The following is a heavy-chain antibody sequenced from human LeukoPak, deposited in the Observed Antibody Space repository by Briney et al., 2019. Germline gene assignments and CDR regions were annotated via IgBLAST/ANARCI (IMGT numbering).Heavy chain of an antibody. CDR3: AKARTGFYYGPDTFDI. J-gene: IGHJ3*02. CDR2: ISWNSGTI. CDR1: GFIFDDYA. V-gene: IGHV3-9*03. Sequence: PGRSVRLSCAASGFIFDDYAMHWIRHSPGKGLEWVWGISWNSGTIVYADSMKGRFTISRDNDKNSLYLQMNTLRAEHMAFYYCAKARTGFYYGPDTFDIWGQGPVITVSA. D-gene: IGHD3-10*01.